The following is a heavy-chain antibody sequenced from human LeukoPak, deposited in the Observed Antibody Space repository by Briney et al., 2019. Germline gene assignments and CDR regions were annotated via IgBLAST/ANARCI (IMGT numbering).Heavy chain of an antibody. CDR2: ISYDGSNK. J-gene: IGHJ4*02. CDR1: GFTFSSYG. D-gene: IGHD6-19*01. V-gene: IGHV3-30*18. Sequence: GRSLRLSCAASGFTFSSYGMHWVRQAPGKGLEWVAVISYDGSNKYYADSVKGRFTISRDNSKNTLYLQMNSLRAEDTAVYYCAKDRSSGRRNPFDYWGQGTLVTVSS. CDR3: AKDRSSGRRNPFDY.